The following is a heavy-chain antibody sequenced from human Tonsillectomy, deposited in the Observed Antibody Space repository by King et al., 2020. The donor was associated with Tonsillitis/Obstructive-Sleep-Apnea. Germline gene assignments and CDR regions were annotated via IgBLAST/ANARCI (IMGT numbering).Heavy chain of an antibody. D-gene: IGHD1-14*01. CDR2: INPSSGVT. J-gene: IGHJ4*02. V-gene: IGHV1-46*01. CDR1: GYTFTWYY. Sequence: QLVQSGAEVKTPGASVKVSCKASGYTFTWYYIHWVRQARGQGLEWMGIINPSSGVTRYAQKFQGRVTMTTDTSASTVYLELSSLRSEDTAVYYCARDDVVGRYIDSWGQGNLVTVSS. CDR3: ARDDVVGRYIDS.